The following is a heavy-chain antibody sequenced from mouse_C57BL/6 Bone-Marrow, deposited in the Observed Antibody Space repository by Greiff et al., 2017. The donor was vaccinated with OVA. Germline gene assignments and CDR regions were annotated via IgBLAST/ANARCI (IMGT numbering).Heavy chain of an antibody. V-gene: IGHV1-81*01. Sequence: QVQLQQSGAELARPGASVKLSCKASGYTFTSYGISWVKQRTGPGLEWIGEIYPRSGNTYYNEKFKGQATLTADKASSTAYMELRSLQSEDSAVYFCARLGAHHSNYASYFDYWGQVTTLTVSS. CDR2: IYPRSGNT. CDR3: ARLGAHHSNYASYFDY. D-gene: IGHD2-5*01. CDR1: GYTFTSYG. J-gene: IGHJ2*01.